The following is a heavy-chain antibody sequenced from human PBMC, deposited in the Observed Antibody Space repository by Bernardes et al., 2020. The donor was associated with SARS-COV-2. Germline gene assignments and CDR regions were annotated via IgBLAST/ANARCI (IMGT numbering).Heavy chain of an antibody. CDR3: AKGYYDFWSNWFDP. CDR2: INWNGGST. Sequence: GGSLRLSCAASGFTFDDYGMSWVRQAPGKGLEWVSGINWNGGSTGYADSVKGRFTISRDNSKNTLYLQMNSLRAEDTAVYYCAKGYYDFWSNWFDPWGQGTLVTVSS. CDR1: GFTFDDYG. J-gene: IGHJ5*02. V-gene: IGHV3-20*04. D-gene: IGHD3-3*01.